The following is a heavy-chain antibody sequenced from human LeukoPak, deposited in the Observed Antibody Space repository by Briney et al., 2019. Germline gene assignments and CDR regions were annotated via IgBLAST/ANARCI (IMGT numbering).Heavy chain of an antibody. CDR2: IYNSGST. Sequence: PSETLSLTCTVSGDSVRANYWSWIRQPPGMGLEWLGYIYNSGSTSYNPSIKSRVTISVDTSKNQFSLKLSSVTAADTAVYYCARGAGRTDIWGQGTMVTVSS. CDR1: GDSVRANY. V-gene: IGHV4-59*08. CDR3: ARGAGRTDI. J-gene: IGHJ3*02. D-gene: IGHD6-19*01.